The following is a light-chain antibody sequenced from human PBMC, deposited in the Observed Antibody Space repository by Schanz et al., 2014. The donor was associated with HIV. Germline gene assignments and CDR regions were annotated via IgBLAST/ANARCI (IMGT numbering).Light chain of an antibody. CDR3: QQYDDSRT. J-gene: IGKJ1*01. Sequence: EILMTQSPATLSVSPGEEATLSCRASQSVSDNLAWYQARPGLAPRLLIYDASSRATGIPDRFSGSGSGTDFTLTISRLEPEDSAVYYCQQYDDSRTFGQGTKVEIK. CDR2: DAS. CDR1: QSVSDN. V-gene: IGKV3D-20*01.